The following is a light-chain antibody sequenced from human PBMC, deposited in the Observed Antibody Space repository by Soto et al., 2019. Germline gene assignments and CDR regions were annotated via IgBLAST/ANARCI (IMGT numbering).Light chain of an antibody. CDR1: QNINAW. CDR2: DAS. Sequence: DIHISPSPSSLSVSLSYSFTSSFRTSQNINAWLAWYQQRPGQAPKLLIYDASTVQSGVPSRFSGSGSGTEFTLTISSLRPDDSATYYCQHYSLYSPWTFGQGTKVDI. J-gene: IGKJ1*01. CDR3: QHYSLYSPWT. V-gene: IGKV1-5*01.